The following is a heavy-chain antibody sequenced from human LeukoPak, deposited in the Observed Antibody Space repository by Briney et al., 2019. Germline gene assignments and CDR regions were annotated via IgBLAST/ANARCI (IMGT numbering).Heavy chain of an antibody. V-gene: IGHV3-74*01. Sequence: GGSLRLSCAASGFTFSSYWMHWVRQAPGKGLVWVSRISTDGSSTTYADSVKGRFTISRDNAKNTLYLQMNSLRAEDTAVYYCARAGGHSSPAGSWGQGTLVTISS. D-gene: IGHD6-13*01. J-gene: IGHJ5*02. CDR1: GFTFSSYW. CDR2: ISTDGSST. CDR3: ARAGGHSSPAGS.